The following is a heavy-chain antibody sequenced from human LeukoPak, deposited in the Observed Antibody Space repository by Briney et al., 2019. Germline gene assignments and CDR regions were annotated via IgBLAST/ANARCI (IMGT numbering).Heavy chain of an antibody. V-gene: IGHV7-4-1*02. Sequence: GASVKVSCKASGYTFTSYAMNWVRQAPGQGLEWMGWINTNTGNPTYAQGFAGRFVFSLDTSVSTAYLQISSLKAEDTAVYYCARDLPVLTSSSWTLKYNWFDPWGQGTLVTVSS. D-gene: IGHD6-13*01. CDR2: INTNTGNP. CDR3: ARDLPVLTSSSWTLKYNWFDP. CDR1: GYTFTSYA. J-gene: IGHJ5*02.